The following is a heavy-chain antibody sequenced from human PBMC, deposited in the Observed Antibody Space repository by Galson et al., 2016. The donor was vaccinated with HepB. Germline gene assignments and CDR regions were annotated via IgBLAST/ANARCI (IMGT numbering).Heavy chain of an antibody. J-gene: IGHJ4*02. Sequence: GQGLEWMGIINPTGGNFTSYAQKFQGRVTMTRDTSTSTVYMELSSLRSEDTAVYYCARGADSGYDLGDYWGQGTLVTVSS. D-gene: IGHD5-12*01. CDR2: INPTGGNFT. V-gene: IGHV1-46*01. CDR3: ARGADSGYDLGDY.